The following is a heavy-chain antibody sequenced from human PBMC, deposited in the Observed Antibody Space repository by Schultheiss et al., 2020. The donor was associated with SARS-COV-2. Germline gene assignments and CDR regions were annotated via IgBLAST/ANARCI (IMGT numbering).Heavy chain of an antibody. D-gene: IGHD4-17*01. J-gene: IGHJ2*01. V-gene: IGHV3-7*01. CDR1: GFTFSSYW. Sequence: GGSLRLSCAASGFTFSSYWMSWVRQAPGKGLEWVANIKQDGSEKYYVDSVKGRFTISRDNSKNTLYLQMNSLRAEDTAVYYCARDQATTGDWYFALWGRGTLVTVS. CDR3: ARDQATTGDWYFAL. CDR2: IKQDGSEK.